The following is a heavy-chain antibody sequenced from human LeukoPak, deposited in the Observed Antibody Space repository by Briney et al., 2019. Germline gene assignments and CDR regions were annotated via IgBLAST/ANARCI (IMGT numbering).Heavy chain of an antibody. CDR2: INPNSGGT. J-gene: IGHJ3*02. CDR3: AKVGGSYGGYAFDI. V-gene: IGHV1-2*02. D-gene: IGHD1-26*01. Sequence: ASVKVSCKASGYTFTGYYMHWVRQAPGQGLEWMGWINPNSGGTNYARKFQGRVTMTRDTSISTAYMELSRLTSDDTAVYYCAKVGGSYGGYAFDIWGQGTMVTVSS. CDR1: GYTFTGYY.